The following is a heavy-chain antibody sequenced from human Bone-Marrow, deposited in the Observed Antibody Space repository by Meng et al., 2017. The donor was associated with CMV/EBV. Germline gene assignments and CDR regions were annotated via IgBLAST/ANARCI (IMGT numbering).Heavy chain of an antibody. CDR3: ARDIPGSRYSSGWPLDY. J-gene: IGHJ4*02. CDR2: INPNSDDT. CDR1: GYTFNGYY. Sequence: ASVKVSCKASGYTFNGYYIHWVRQAPGQGLEWMGWINPNSDDTNYAQKFQGKVTMTRDKSISTAYMDLTSLRPDDTAVYYCARDIPGSRYSSGWPLDYWGQGTLVTVSS. V-gene: IGHV1-2*02. D-gene: IGHD6-19*01.